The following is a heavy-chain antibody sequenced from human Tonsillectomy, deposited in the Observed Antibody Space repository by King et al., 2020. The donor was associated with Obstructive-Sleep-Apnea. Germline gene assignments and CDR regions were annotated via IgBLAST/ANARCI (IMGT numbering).Heavy chain of an antibody. J-gene: IGHJ2*01. V-gene: IGHV3-23*04. CDR3: AKSDYYHRSGHWYFDL. D-gene: IGHD3-22*01. CDR1: GFTFSSFA. CDR2: ISGSGGST. Sequence: VQLVESGGGLVQPGGSRRLSCAASGFTFSSFAMSWVRQAPGKGLEWVSGISGSGGSTYYADSVKGRFTISRDNSKNTLYLLMNSLRGEDTAVYYCAKSDYYHRSGHWYFDLWGRGTLVTVSS.